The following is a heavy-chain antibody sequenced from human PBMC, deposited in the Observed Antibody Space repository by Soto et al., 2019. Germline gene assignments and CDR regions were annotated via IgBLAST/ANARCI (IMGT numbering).Heavy chain of an antibody. Sequence: EEQLLESGGGLVQPGGSLRLSCAASGFTFSSYAMNWVRQGPGKGLEWVSAISGSGDSTYYADSVKGRFTISRDNSKTTLYLQMNSLRAEDTAVYYCARRRTDASSRYCFDPWGQGTLVTVSS. D-gene: IGHD6-13*01. J-gene: IGHJ5*02. CDR3: ARRRTDASSRYCFDP. CDR2: ISGSGDST. V-gene: IGHV3-23*01. CDR1: GFTFSSYA.